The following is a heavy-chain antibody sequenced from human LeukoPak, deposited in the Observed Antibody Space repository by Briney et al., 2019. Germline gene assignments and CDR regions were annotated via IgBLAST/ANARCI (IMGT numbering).Heavy chain of an antibody. CDR3: ARVNPAAKFPGDY. CDR2: INSDGSST. J-gene: IGHJ4*02. D-gene: IGHD2-2*01. V-gene: IGHV3-74*01. CDR1: GFTFSSYA. Sequence: GGSLRLSCGASGFTFSSYAMTWVRQAPGKGLVWVSRINSDGSSTSYADSVKGRFTISRDNAKNTLYLQMNSLRAEDTAVYYCARVNPAAKFPGDYWGQGTLVTVSS.